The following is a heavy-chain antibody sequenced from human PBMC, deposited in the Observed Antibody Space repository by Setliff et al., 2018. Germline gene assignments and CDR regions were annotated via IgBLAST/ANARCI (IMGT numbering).Heavy chain of an antibody. CDR3: ASWGTVTLFDY. CDR1: GGSISSSSYY. V-gene: IGHV4-39*01. J-gene: IGHJ4*02. D-gene: IGHD4-4*01. Sequence: SETLSLTCTVSGGSISSSSYYWGWIRQPPGKGLEWIGSIYYSGSTYYNPSLKSRVTISVDTSKNQFSLELSSVTAADRAVYYCASWGTVTLFDYWGQGTLVTVSS. CDR2: IYYSGST.